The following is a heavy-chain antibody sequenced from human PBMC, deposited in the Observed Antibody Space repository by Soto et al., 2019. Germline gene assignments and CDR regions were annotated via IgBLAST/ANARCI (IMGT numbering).Heavy chain of an antibody. J-gene: IGHJ6*03. Sequence: GGSLRLSCAASGFTFSSYAMSWVRQAPGKGLEWVSAISGSGGRTYYADSVKGRFTISRDNSKNTLYLQMNSRRAEDTAVYYCAGHRPSYYYYYMDVWGKGTTVTVSS. CDR1: GFTFSSYA. V-gene: IGHV3-23*01. CDR3: AGHRPSYYYYYMDV. CDR2: ISGSGGRT.